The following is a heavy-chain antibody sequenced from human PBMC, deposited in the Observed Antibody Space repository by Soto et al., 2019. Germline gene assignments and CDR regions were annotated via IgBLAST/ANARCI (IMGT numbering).Heavy chain of an antibody. D-gene: IGHD4-17*01. J-gene: IGHJ6*02. V-gene: IGHV3-21*01. Sequence: GGSLRLSCAASGFTFSSYSMNWVRQAPGKGLEWVSSISSSSSYIYYADSVKGRFTISRDDAKNSLYLQMNSLRAEDTAVYYCARVRXPTVTTSHYYYYYGMDVWGQGTTVTVSS. CDR1: GFTFSSYS. CDR2: ISSSSSYI. CDR3: ARVRXPTVTTSHYYYYYGMDV.